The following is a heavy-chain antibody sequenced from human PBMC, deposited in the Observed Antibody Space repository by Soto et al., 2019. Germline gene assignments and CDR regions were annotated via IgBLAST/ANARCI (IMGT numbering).Heavy chain of an antibody. CDR3: ARDYYGSGSHLYYYGMDV. CDR1: GGTFSSYA. J-gene: IGHJ6*02. V-gene: IGHV1-69*06. CDR2: IIPIFGTA. D-gene: IGHD3-10*01. Sequence: GASVKVSCKASGGTFSSYAISWVRQAPGQGLEWMGGIIPIFGTANYAQKFQGRVTITADKSTSTAYMELSSLRSEDTAVYYCARDYYGSGSHLYYYGMDVWGQGTTVTVSS.